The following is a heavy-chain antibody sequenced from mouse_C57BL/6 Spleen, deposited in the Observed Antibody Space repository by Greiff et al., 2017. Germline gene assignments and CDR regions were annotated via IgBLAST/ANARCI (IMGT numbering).Heavy chain of an antibody. CDR3: ARGGYGSSDWYFDV. Sequence: QVQLQQPGAELVKPGASVKLSCKASGYTFTSYWMHWVKQRPGQGLEWIGMIHPNSGSTNYNEKFKSKATLTVDKSSSTAYMQRSSLTSEDSAVYYCARGGYGSSDWYFDVWGTGTTVTVSS. J-gene: IGHJ1*03. V-gene: IGHV1-64*01. CDR1: GYTFTSYW. CDR2: IHPNSGST. D-gene: IGHD1-1*01.